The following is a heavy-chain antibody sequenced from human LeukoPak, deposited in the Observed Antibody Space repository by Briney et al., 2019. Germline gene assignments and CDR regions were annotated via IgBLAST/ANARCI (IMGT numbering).Heavy chain of an antibody. CDR2: ISGSSGII. Sequence: PGGSLRLSCAASGFTFNTYTMNWVRQAPGKGLEWVSYISGSSGIIDYADSVRGRFTISRDNAKNSLYLQMNSLRAEDTAVYYCVRYCNGGSCYRAAFDVWGPGTMVTVSS. CDR1: GFTFNTYT. J-gene: IGHJ3*01. CDR3: VRYCNGGSCYRAAFDV. V-gene: IGHV3-48*01. D-gene: IGHD2-15*01.